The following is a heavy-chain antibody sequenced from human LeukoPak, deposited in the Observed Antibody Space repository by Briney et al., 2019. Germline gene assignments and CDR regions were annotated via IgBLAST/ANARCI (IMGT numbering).Heavy chain of an antibody. Sequence: GGSLRLSCAASGFIFSSYGLHWVRQAPGKGLEWVAVISYDGTNKYYADSVKGRFTISRDNSKNTVYLQMNSLRVEDTAVYYCARVYYGSGSLHYYYYYMDVWGKGTTVTISS. J-gene: IGHJ6*03. CDR3: ARVYYGSGSLHYYYYYMDV. V-gene: IGHV3-30*03. CDR1: GFIFSSYG. D-gene: IGHD3-10*01. CDR2: ISYDGTNK.